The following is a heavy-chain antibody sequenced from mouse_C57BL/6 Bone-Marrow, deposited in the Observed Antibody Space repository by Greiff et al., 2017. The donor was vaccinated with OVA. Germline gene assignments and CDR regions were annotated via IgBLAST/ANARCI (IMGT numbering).Heavy chain of an antibody. CDR2: INPNYGTT. CDR3: ARGDGNYAMDY. V-gene: IGHV1-39*01. D-gene: IGHD2-3*01. Sequence: HVKQSGPELVNPAASVKISCKASGYSFTDYNMNWVKQSNGKSLEWIGVINPNYGTTSYNQKFKGKATLTVDQSSSTAYMQLNSLTSEDSAVYYCARGDGNYAMDYWGQGTSVTVSS. CDR1: GYSFTDYN. J-gene: IGHJ4*01.